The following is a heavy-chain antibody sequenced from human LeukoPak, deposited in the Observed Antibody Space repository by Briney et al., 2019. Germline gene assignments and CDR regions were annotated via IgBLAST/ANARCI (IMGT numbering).Heavy chain of an antibody. CDR2: ISSSSSYI. J-gene: IGHJ3*02. Sequence: GGSLRPSCAASGFTFSSYSMNWVRQAPGKGLEWVSSISSSSSYIYYADSVKGRFTISRDNAKNSLYLQMNSLRAEDTAVYYCARDLGYSYDNAFDIWGQGTMVTVSS. CDR3: ARDLGYSYDNAFDI. V-gene: IGHV3-21*01. D-gene: IGHD5-18*01. CDR1: GFTFSSYS.